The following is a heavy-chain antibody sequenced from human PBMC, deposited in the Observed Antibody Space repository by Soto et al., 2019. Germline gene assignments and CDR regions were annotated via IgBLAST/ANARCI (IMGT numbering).Heavy chain of an antibody. CDR2: IFYSGST. J-gene: IGHJ5*02. V-gene: IGHV4-59*12. CDR3: ARSVFP. Sequence: PSETLSLTCTVSGGSISNYYWSWIRQPPGRGLEWIGHIFYSGSTYYTPSLKSRVTISVDTPKNQFSLKLSSVTAADTAVYYCARSVFPWGQGTLVTVSS. CDR1: GGSISNYY.